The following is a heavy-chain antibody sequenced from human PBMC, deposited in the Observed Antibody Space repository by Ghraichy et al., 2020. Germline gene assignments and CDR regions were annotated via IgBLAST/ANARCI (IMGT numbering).Heavy chain of an antibody. D-gene: IGHD6-13*01. CDR1: GGSISTSSYY. CDR3: ARRHSSSWYWFDP. Sequence: SETLSLTCTVSGGSISTSSYYWGWIRQPPGKGLEWIGTIYYTGNTDYNPSLKSRVTISVDTSKNQLSLKLSSVTAADTAVYHCARRHSSSWYWFDPWGQGTLVTVSS. J-gene: IGHJ5*02. V-gene: IGHV4-39*01. CDR2: IYYTGNT.